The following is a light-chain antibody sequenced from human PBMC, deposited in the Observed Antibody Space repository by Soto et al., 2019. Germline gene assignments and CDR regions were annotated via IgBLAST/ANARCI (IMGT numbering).Light chain of an antibody. Sequence: DIPMTQSPSSLSASVGDRVTITCRASQSISSYLNWYQQKPGKAPKLLIYAASSLQSGVPSRFSGSGSGTDFTLTISSLQPEDVATYYCQQSYSTPFTFGPGTKVHTK. CDR2: AAS. J-gene: IGKJ3*01. CDR3: QQSYSTPFT. CDR1: QSISSY. V-gene: IGKV1-39*01.